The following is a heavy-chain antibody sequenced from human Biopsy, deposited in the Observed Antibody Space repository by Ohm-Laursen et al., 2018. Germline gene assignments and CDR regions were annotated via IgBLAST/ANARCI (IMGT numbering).Heavy chain of an antibody. CDR1: GGSVSSGGFY. CDR3: ARRPYGGTRYWYFDL. Sequence: PSETLSLTCTVSGGSVSSGGFYWSWIRQHPGKGLEWIGYIYYSGTTYYNPSLKSLVTISVDTSKNQFSAKLNSVTAADTAVYYCARRPYGGTRYWYFDLWGRGTLVTVSS. J-gene: IGHJ2*01. CDR2: IYYSGTT. D-gene: IGHD4-23*01. V-gene: IGHV4-31*01.